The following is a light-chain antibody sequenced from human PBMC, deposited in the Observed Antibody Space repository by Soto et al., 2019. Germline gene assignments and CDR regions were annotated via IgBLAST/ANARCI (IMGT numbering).Light chain of an antibody. CDR3: QQYGNSRT. CDR1: QSVSSSY. J-gene: IGKJ1*01. Sequence: EIVLTQSPGTLSLYPGERATLSCRASQSVSSSYLAWYQQKPRQAPRLLIYGASSRATGIPDRFSGSGSGTDFTLTISRLEPEDFAVYYCQQYGNSRTFGQGTKVDIK. V-gene: IGKV3-20*01. CDR2: GAS.